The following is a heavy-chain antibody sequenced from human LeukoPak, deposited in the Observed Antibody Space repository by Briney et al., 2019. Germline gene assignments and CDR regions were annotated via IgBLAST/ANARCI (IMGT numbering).Heavy chain of an antibody. Sequence: PSETLSLTCAVSGGSISSSSWWSWVRQPPGKGLEWIGEIYHSGSTNYNPSLKSRVTISVDKSKNQFSLKLSSVTAADTAVYYCARDRANWGTFDYWGQGTLVTVSS. V-gene: IGHV4-4*02. J-gene: IGHJ4*02. CDR2: IYHSGST. D-gene: IGHD7-27*01. CDR3: ARDRANWGTFDY. CDR1: GGSISSSSW.